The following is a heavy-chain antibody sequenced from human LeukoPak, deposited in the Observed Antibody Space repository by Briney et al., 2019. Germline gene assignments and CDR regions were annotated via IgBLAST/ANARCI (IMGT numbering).Heavy chain of an antibody. Sequence: SETLSLTCTVSGGSISSHYWSWIRQPPGKGLEWIGYIYYSGSTNYNPSLKSRVTISVDTSKNQFSLKLSSVTAADTAVYYCARGEYYDFWSGYYPYYYYYYMDVWGKGPRSPSP. CDR3: ARGEYYDFWSGYYPYYYYYYMDV. D-gene: IGHD3-3*01. CDR2: IYYSGST. J-gene: IGHJ6*03. V-gene: IGHV4-59*11. CDR1: GGSISSHY.